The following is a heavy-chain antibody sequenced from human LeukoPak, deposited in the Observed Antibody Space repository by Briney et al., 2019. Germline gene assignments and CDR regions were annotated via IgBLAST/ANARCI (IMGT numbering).Heavy chain of an antibody. Sequence: SVKVSCKASGGTFSSYDISWVRQAPGQGLEWMGGIIRSVGTANYAEKLKGRVTITADESTSTAYMELTSLRSEDTAVYYCARGWRGVVPAAISYYGMDVWGKGTTVTVSS. CDR1: GGTFSSYD. CDR3: ARGWRGVVPAAISYYGMDV. D-gene: IGHD2-2*01. CDR2: IIRSVGTA. V-gene: IGHV1-69*01. J-gene: IGHJ6*04.